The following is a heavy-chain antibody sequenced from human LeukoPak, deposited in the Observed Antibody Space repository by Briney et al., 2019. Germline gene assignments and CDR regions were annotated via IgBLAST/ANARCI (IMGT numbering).Heavy chain of an antibody. CDR1: WFTLSRYR. J-gene: IGHJ4*02. D-gene: IGHD1-26*01. Sequence: GALRLFLSGPWFTLSRYRVYLGPQGPGEGVGWGSSINSDGSSTTYADSVKGRFTISRDNVKNSLYLQMNSLRADDTALYYCAKSGSYSMPYYFDYWGQGTLVTVSS. CDR3: AKSGSYSMPYYFDY. CDR2: INSDGSST. V-gene: IGHV3-74*01.